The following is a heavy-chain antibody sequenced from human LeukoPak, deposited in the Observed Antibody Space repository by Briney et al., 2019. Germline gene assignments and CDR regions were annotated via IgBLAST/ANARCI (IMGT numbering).Heavy chain of an antibody. CDR2: INPSGTT. V-gene: IGHV4-4*07. CDR1: GGSISSYM. CDR3: ATIYNGGWWFDF. D-gene: IGHD6-19*01. J-gene: IGHJ4*02. Sequence: SETLSLTCTVTGGSISSYMWTWIRQPAGKGLEWIGRINPSGTTNYNPSLKTRVTMSVDTSKDQVFLKLSSVTAADTAVYYCATIYNGGWWFDFWGQGTLVTVSS.